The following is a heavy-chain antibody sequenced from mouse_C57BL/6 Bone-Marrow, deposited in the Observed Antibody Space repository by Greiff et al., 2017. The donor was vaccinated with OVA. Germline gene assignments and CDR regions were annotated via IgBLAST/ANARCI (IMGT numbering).Heavy chain of an antibody. Sequence: VQLQQSGAELAGPGASVKLSCKASGYTFTSSGISWVKQRTGQGLEWIGEIYPRSGNTYYNEKFKGKATLTADKSSSTAYMELRSLTSEDSAVYFCANSSGYVYFDYWGQGTTLTVSS. CDR1: GYTFTSSG. V-gene: IGHV1-81*01. J-gene: IGHJ2*01. CDR2: IYPRSGNT. CDR3: ANSSGYVYFDY. D-gene: IGHD3-2*02.